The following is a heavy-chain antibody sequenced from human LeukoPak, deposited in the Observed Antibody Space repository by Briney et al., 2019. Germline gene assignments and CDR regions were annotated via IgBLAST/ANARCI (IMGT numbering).Heavy chain of an antibody. CDR1: GYTFSSYA. CDR2: ISYDGSNK. CDR3: ARDSRDY. J-gene: IGHJ4*02. V-gene: IGHV3-30-3*01. Sequence: GRSLRLSCAASGYTFSSYAMHWVRQAPGKGLEWVAVISYDGSNKYYADSVKGRFTISRDNSKNTLYLQMNSLRAEDTAVYYCARDSRDYWGQGTLVTVSS.